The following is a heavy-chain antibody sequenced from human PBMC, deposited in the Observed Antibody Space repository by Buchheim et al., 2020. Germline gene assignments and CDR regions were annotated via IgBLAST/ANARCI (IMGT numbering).Heavy chain of an antibody. CDR3: AATGGVTTYYFDY. D-gene: IGHD4-17*01. Sequence: QVQLQESGPGLVKPSQTLSLTCTVSGGSISSGSYYWSWIRQPAGKGLEWIGRIYTSGSTNYNPSLKSRVTISVDTPKNQFSLKLSSVTAADTAVYYCAATGGVTTYYFDYWGQGTL. CDR2: IYTSGST. J-gene: IGHJ4*02. V-gene: IGHV4-61*02. CDR1: GGSISSGSYY.